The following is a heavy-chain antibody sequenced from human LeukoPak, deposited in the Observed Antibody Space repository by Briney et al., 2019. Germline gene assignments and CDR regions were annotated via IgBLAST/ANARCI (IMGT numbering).Heavy chain of an antibody. V-gene: IGHV1-46*01. Sequence: ASVKVSCKASGYTFTSYYMHWVRQAPGQGLEWVGIINPSGGSTSYAQKFQGRVTMTRDTSTSTVYMELSSLRSEDTAVYYCASLSHDYGGNDAHDYWGQGTLVTVSS. CDR2: INPSGGST. CDR3: ASLSHDYGGNDAHDY. J-gene: IGHJ4*02. CDR1: GYTFTSYY. D-gene: IGHD4-23*01.